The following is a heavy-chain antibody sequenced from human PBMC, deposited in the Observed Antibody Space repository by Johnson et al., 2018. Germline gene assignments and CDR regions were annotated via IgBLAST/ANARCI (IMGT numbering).Heavy chain of an antibody. V-gene: IGHV4-59*01. CDR2: SYYSGST. CDR1: DGSISSYY. J-gene: IGHJ3*01. Sequence: QVQLQESGPGLVKPSETLSLTCAVSDGSISSYYWSWIRQPPGKGLAWIGYSYYSGSTDYNPSLKSRVTISVDTSKNQFSLKLTSVTAADTAIYYCARVVVGDAFDLWGQGTLVIVSS. CDR3: ARVVVGDAFDL. D-gene: IGHD2-15*01.